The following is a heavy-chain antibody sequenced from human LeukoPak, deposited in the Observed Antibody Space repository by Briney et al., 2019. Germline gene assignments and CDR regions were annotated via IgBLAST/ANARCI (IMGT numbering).Heavy chain of an antibody. J-gene: IGHJ4*02. Sequence: SETLSLTCTVSGGSISSYYWSWIRQPPGKGLEWIGYIYYSGSTNYNPSLKSRVTIPVDTSKNQFSLKLSSVTAADTAVYYCARLGYGSGSYYDGLDYWGQGTLVTVSS. V-gene: IGHV4-59*08. CDR2: IYYSGST. CDR3: ARLGYGSGSYYDGLDY. D-gene: IGHD3-10*01. CDR1: GGSISSYY.